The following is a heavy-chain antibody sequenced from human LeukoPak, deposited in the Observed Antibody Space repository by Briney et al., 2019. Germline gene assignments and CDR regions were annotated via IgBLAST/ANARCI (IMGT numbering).Heavy chain of an antibody. CDR3: ARDSYDYGEPFDY. Sequence: ASVKVCCKASGYSFSSEGINWVGQAPGQGLEGMGWISAYNGNTNYAQKLQGRVTMTTDTSTSSAYMELRSLRSDDTAVYYCARDSYDYGEPFDYWGQGTLVTVSS. D-gene: IGHD4-17*01. J-gene: IGHJ4*02. V-gene: IGHV1-18*01. CDR2: ISAYNGNT. CDR1: GYSFSSEG.